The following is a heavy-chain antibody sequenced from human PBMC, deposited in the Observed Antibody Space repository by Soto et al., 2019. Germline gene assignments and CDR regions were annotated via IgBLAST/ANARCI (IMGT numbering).Heavy chain of an antibody. CDR2: IKSDGSGA. J-gene: IGHJ4*02. V-gene: IGHV3-74*01. Sequence: PGGSLRLSCVTSGFGFSTHWMHWVRQAPGKGLVWVSRIKSDGSGATYADSVKGRFVVSRDNAKNTLYLQMNSLRAEDTAMYYCERQGILAAPGAFDYWGQGTLVTVSS. CDR1: GFGFSTHW. D-gene: IGHD6-6*01. CDR3: ERQGILAAPGAFDY.